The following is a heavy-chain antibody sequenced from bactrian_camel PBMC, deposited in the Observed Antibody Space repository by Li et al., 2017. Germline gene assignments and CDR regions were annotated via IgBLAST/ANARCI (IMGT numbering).Heavy chain of an antibody. CDR3: AADGGSWYVSNPRRCPDDFGY. J-gene: IGHJ6*01. D-gene: IGHD6*01. CDR1: GFTFSSYW. CDR2: LRNMAPSI. V-gene: IGHV3S1*01. Sequence: HVQLVESGGGLVQPGGSLRLSCAASGFTFSSYWMYWVRQAPGKGLEWVSSLRNMAPSIFYADSVKGRFTISRDNAKNTLYLQMNSLKPEDTAMYYCAADGGSWYVSNPRRCPDDFGYWGQGTQVTVS.